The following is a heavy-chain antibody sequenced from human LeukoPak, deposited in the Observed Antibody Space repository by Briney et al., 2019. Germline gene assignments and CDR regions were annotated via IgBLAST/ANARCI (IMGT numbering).Heavy chain of an antibody. CDR1: GGSISSYY. D-gene: IGHD5-18*01. V-gene: IGHV4-59*01. J-gene: IGHJ4*02. CDR3: ARENDRYGRIDY. CDR2: VSYSGST. Sequence: SETLSLTCTVSGGSISSYYWSWVRQPPGKGLEWIGYVSYSGSTDYNPSLKSRVIISIDTPKNQFSLRLSSVTAADTAVYYCARENDRYGRIDYWGQGTQVTVSS.